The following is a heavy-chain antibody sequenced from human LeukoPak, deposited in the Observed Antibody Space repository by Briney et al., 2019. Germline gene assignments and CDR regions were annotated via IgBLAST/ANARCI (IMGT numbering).Heavy chain of an antibody. V-gene: IGHV4-59*12. CDR1: GGSISSYY. D-gene: IGHD6-13*01. J-gene: IGHJ4*02. Sequence: SETLSLTCTVSGGSISSYYWSWIRQPPGKGLEWIGYIYYSGSTNYNPSLKSRVTISVDTSKNQFSLKLSSVTAADTAVYYCARGYQGIAAAGLEYYFDYWGQGTLVTVSS. CDR3: ARGYQGIAAAGLEYYFDY. CDR2: IYYSGST.